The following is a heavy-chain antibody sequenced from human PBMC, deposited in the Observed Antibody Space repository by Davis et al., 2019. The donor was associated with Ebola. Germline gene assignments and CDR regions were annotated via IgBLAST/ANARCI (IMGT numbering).Heavy chain of an antibody. CDR2: IYYSGST. CDR3: ARGLHRAARFFDY. D-gene: IGHD6-6*01. J-gene: IGHJ4*02. V-gene: IGHV4-59*11. CDR1: GGSISSHY. Sequence: PSETLSLTCTVSGGSISSHYWSWIRQPPGKGLEWIGYIYYSGSTNYNPSLKSRVTISVDTSKNQFSLKLSSVTAADTAVYYCARGLHRAARFFDYWGQGTLVTVSS.